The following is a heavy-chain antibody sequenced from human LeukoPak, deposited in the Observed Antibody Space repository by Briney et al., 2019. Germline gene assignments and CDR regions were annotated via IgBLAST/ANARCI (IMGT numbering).Heavy chain of an antibody. Sequence: PSETLSLTCAVYGGSFSGYHWTWIRQTPGKRLEWLGQINYMGANSYNPSFHSRVTISGDTSNNQFSLDLTFVTAADTAVYYCARDGVTIFKGDPHWGQGTAVTVSS. D-gene: IGHD3-3*02. CDR3: ARDGVTIFKGDPH. CDR2: INYMGAN. J-gene: IGHJ4*02. V-gene: IGHV4-34*01. CDR1: GGSFSGYH.